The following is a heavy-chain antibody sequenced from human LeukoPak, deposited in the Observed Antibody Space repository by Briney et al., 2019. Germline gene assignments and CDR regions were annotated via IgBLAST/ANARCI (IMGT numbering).Heavy chain of an antibody. CDR2: ISSSGGST. D-gene: IGHD3-16*01. CDR1: GFRFSDHY. J-gene: IGHJ4*02. V-gene: IGHV3-11*05. CDR3: ARDQDEGGTFDY. Sequence: GGSLRLSCAASGFRFSDHYMSWIRQAPGKGLEWVSYISSSGGSTNYAGSVKGRFTISRDNAKNALYLQMNSLRAEDTAVYYCARDQDEGGTFDYWGQGTLVTVSS.